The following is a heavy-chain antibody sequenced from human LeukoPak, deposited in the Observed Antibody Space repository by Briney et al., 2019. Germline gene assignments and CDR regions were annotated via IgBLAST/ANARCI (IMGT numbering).Heavy chain of an antibody. CDR3: ARDRGSQPFIDY. V-gene: IGHV4-59*01. Sequence: SETLSLTCTVSGGSISSYYWSWIRQPPGKGLEWIGYIYYSGSTNYNSSFKSRVTISIDTSKNQFSLRLSSVTAADTAVYYCARDRGSQPFIDYWGQGTLVTVSS. CDR2: IYYSGST. CDR1: GGSISSYY. D-gene: IGHD1-26*01. J-gene: IGHJ4*02.